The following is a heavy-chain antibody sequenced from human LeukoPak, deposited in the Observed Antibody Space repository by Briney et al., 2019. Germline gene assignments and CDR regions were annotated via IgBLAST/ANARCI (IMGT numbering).Heavy chain of an antibody. CDR2: IRRKADNYAT. J-gene: IGHJ6*02. CDR3: TKDYYYSLDV. CDR1: GFTFSGSP. V-gene: IGHV3-73*01. Sequence: QAGGSLRLSCAASGFTFSGSPIHWVRQASGRGLEWVGHIRRKADNYATTYAASMKGRFTISRDDSKNTAFLQMNSPKIEDSAVYYCTKDYYYSLDVWGQGTTVTVSS.